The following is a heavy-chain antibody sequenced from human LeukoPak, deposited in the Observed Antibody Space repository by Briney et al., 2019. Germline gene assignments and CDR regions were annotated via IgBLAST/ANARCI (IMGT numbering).Heavy chain of an antibody. J-gene: IGHJ6*02. CDR1: GLTFNNYA. V-gene: IGHV3-23*01. CDR2: ISKSGDHT. CDR3: ATSWGPDTSAFRWGRDGMDV. D-gene: IGHD3-16*01. Sequence: GGSLRLSCAVSGLTFNNYAMSWVRQAPGKGLEWVSAISKSGDHTYYAASAKGRFTIYRDNSKNAQYLQMNSLRAEDTAVYYCATSWGPDTSAFRWGRDGMDVWGQGTTVIVS.